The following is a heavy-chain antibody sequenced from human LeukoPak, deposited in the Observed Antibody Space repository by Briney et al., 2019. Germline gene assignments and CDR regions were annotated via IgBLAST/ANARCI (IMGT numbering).Heavy chain of an antibody. D-gene: IGHD5-24*01. J-gene: IGHJ6*02. CDR1: GFSISLYT. V-gene: IGHV3-48*01. CDR3: ARGWAYYGMDV. CDR2: IHSSSETI. Sequence: PGGSLRLSCEASGFSISLYTMNWVRQAPGKGLEWVSYIHSSSETIYYGDSVKGRFTISRDNSKNTLYLQMNSLRAEDTAVYYCARGWAYYGMDVWGQGTTVTVSS.